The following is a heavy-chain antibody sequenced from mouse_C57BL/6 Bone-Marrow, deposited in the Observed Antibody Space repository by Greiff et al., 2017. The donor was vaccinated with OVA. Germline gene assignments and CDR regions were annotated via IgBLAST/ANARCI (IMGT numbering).Heavy chain of an antibody. J-gene: IGHJ1*03. CDR1: GFTFSDYY. V-gene: IGHV5-12*01. CDR2: ISNGGGST. Sequence: EVQLVESGGGLVQPGGSLKLSCAASGFTFSDYYMYWVRQTPEKRLEWVAYISNGGGSTYYPDTVKGRFTISRDNAKNTLYLQMSRLKSEDTAMYYCARHLRYFDVWGTGTTVTVSS. CDR3: ARHLRYFDV.